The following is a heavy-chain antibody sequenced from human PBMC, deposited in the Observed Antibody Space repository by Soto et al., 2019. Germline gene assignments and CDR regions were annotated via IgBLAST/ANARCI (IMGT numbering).Heavy chain of an antibody. J-gene: IGHJ4*02. CDR2: ISYDGSNK. V-gene: IGHV3-30-3*01. Sequence: QVQLVESGGGVVQPGRSLRLSCAASGFTFSSYAMHWVRQAPGKGLERVAVISYDGSNKYYADSVKGRFTISRDNSKNTLYLQMNSLRAEDTAVYYCASAPTTVVTPYYFDYWGQGTLVTVSS. CDR1: GFTFSSYA. CDR3: ASAPTTVVTPYYFDY. D-gene: IGHD4-17*01.